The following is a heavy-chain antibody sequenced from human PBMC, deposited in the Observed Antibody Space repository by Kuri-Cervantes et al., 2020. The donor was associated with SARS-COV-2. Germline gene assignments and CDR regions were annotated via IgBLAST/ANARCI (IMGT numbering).Heavy chain of an antibody. CDR3: AKIAGYNSGWYDD. Sequence: ESLKISCRASGFTFSHYAMSWFRQAPGKGLEWVSTITISGLSTHYADSVKGRFTISRDNSKNTVYLQMNSLRADDTAVYYCAKIAGYNSGWYDDWGQGTLVTVSS. J-gene: IGHJ5*02. V-gene: IGHV3-23*01. CDR2: ITISGLST. CDR1: GFTFSHYA. D-gene: IGHD6-19*01.